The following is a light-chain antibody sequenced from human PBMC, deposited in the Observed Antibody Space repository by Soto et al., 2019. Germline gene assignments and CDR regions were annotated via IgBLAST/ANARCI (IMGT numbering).Light chain of an antibody. CDR3: QQYNYWPPLT. J-gene: IGKJ4*01. V-gene: IGKV3-15*01. Sequence: EIVLTQSPVTLSVSPGERATLSCRASQSVSSNLAWYQQSPGQAPRLLIYGASTRAAGIPARFSGSGSGTEFTLTISSLQSEDFALYYCQQYNYWPPLTFGGGTKVDIK. CDR1: QSVSSN. CDR2: GAS.